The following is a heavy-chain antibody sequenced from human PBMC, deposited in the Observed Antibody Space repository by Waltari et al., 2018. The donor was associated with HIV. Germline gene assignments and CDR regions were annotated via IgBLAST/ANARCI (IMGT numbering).Heavy chain of an antibody. D-gene: IGHD3-22*01. CDR1: GFTFSSYS. CDR2: ISSSSSYI. CDR3: ARGGDSSGYYKD. J-gene: IGHJ4*02. Sequence: EVQLVESGGGLVKPGGSLRLSCAASGFTFSSYSMNWVRQAPGKGLGWVSSISSSSSYIYYADSVKGRCTISRDNAKNSLYLQMNSLRAEDTAVYYCARGGDSSGYYKDWGQGTLVTVSS. V-gene: IGHV3-21*01.